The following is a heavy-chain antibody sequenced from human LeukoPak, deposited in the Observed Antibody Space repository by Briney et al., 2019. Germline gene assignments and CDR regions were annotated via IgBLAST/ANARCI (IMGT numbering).Heavy chain of an antibody. CDR3: ARQDSSLPYYFDY. J-gene: IGHJ4*02. D-gene: IGHD6-19*01. CDR2: ISSSITII. Sequence: GGSLRLSCAAAGFTFSNDVMNWVGQAPGKGLHWVSYISSSITIIYYADSVKGRFTISRDNAKNSLYLQMNNLRADDTAVYYCARQDSSLPYYFDYWGQGTLVTVSS. CDR1: GFTFSNDV. V-gene: IGHV3-48*01.